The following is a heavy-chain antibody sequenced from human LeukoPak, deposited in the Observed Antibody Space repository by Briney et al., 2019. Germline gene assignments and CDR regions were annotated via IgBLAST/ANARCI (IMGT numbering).Heavy chain of an antibody. D-gene: IGHD2-2*01. J-gene: IGHJ4*02. Sequence: GRSLRLSCAASGFTFSSYAMHWVRQAPGKGLEWVAVIPYDGSNKYYADSVKGRFTISRDNSKNTLYLQMNSLRAEDTAVYYCAGSVVVPAAMGGFDYWGQGTLVTVSS. CDR2: IPYDGSNK. CDR1: GFTFSSYA. CDR3: AGSVVVPAAMGGFDY. V-gene: IGHV3-30-3*01.